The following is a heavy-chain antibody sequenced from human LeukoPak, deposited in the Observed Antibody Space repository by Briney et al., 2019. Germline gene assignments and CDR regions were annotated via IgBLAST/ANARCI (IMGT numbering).Heavy chain of an antibody. CDR1: GGFISSYF. CDR2: IYDGGKT. V-gene: IGHV4-59*01. D-gene: IGHD5-24*01. Sequence: PSETLSLTCSVSGGFISSYFWNWIRQPAGKGLESGKGLEWVGHIYDGGKTNYNPSLRSRVTMSVDTSKNQISLRLTSVTAADTAIYYCATKDGDQWGQGTLVTVSS. CDR3: ATKDGDQ. J-gene: IGHJ4*02.